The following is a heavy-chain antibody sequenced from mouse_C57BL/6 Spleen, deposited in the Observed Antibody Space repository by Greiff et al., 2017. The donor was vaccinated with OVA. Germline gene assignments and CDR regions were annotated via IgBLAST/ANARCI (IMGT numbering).Heavy chain of an antibody. CDR1: GYTFTSYG. Sequence: VQLQESGAELARPGASVKLSCKASGYTFTSYGISWVKQRTGQGLEWIGEIYPRSGNTYYNEKFKGKATLTADKSSSTAYMELRSLTSEDSAVYFCARGAGSYPYYYAMDYWGQGTSVTVSS. D-gene: IGHD1-1*02. J-gene: IGHJ4*01. CDR2: IYPRSGNT. CDR3: ARGAGSYPYYYAMDY. V-gene: IGHV1-81*01.